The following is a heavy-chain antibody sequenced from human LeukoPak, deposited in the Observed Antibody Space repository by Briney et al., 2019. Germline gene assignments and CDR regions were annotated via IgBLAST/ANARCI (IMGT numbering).Heavy chain of an antibody. CDR3: AKSYGANYFDS. J-gene: IGHJ4*02. V-gene: IGHV3-30*02. D-gene: IGHD4-23*01. CDR1: GFTFRSYG. Sequence: AGGSLRLSCAASGFTFRSYGMHWVRQAPGKGPEWVTFIRYDGINKYYADSVKGRFTVSRDNSENTLWLQMNSLRAEDAAVYYCAKSYGANYFDSWGQGTLVTVSS. CDR2: IRYDGINK.